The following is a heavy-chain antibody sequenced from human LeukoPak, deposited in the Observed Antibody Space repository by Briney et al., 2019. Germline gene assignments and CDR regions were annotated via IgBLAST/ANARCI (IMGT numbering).Heavy chain of an antibody. CDR2: ISAYNGNT. Sequence: ASVKVSCKASGYPFTSYGISSVRQAPGQGLEWMGWISAYNGNTNYAQKLQGRVTMTTDTSTSTAYMELRSLRSDDTAVYYCARDPGDGYIPDAFDIWGQGTMVTVSS. CDR3: ARDPGDGYIPDAFDI. D-gene: IGHD5-24*01. J-gene: IGHJ3*02. V-gene: IGHV1-18*01. CDR1: GYPFTSYG.